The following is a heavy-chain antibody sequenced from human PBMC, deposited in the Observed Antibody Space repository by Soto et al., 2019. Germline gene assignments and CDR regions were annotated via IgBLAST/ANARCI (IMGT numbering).Heavy chain of an antibody. CDR1: GFIVSSKY. Sequence: EVQLVESGGGLIQPGGSLRLSCAASGFIVSSKYMTWVRQAPGKGLEWVSIIYSGDSTNYSDSVKGRFTIPRDNSKNTMYLQMKSLRAEDTAVYYCAGGISGSYSAIAYWGQGTLVTVSS. CDR3: AGGISGSYSAIAY. J-gene: IGHJ4*02. V-gene: IGHV3-53*01. CDR2: IYSGDST. D-gene: IGHD1-26*01.